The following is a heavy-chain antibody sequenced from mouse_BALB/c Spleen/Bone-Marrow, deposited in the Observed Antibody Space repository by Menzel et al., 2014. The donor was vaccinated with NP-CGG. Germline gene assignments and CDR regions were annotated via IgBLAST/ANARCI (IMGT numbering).Heavy chain of an antibody. CDR1: GYAFTNYL. CDR3: ARSISAATAMDY. J-gene: IGHJ4*01. D-gene: IGHD1-2*01. CDR2: INPGSGGT. Sequence: QVQLKESGAELVRPGTSVKVSCKASGYAFTNYLIEWVKQRPGQGLEWIGVINPGSGGTNYNEKFMGKATLTADKSSSIGYMQLSSLTSVDSAVYFCARSISAATAMDYWGQGTSVTVSS. V-gene: IGHV1-54*01.